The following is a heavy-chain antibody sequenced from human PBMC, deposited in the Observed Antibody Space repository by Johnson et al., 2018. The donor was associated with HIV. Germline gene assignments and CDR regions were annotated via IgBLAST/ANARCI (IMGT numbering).Heavy chain of an antibody. CDR3: ARDLLIAYCGGDCWDAFDI. Sequence: VQLVESGGGLVQPGGSLRLSCAASGFTFSSYAMSWVRQAPGKGLEWVAVISYDGSNKYYADSVKGRFTISRDNSKNTLYLQMNSLRAEDTAVYYCARDLLIAYCGGDCWDAFDIWGQGTMVTVSS. D-gene: IGHD2-21*02. CDR2: ISYDGSNK. CDR1: GFTFSSYA. J-gene: IGHJ3*02. V-gene: IGHV3-30-3*01.